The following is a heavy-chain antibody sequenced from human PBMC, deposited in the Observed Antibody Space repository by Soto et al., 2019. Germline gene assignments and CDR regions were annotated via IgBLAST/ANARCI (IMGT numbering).Heavy chain of an antibody. V-gene: IGHV3-15*01. CDR2: IKSKRDGGTT. D-gene: IGHD1-26*01. Sequence: HLVESGGDLVKPGGSLSFSCAASEFSFSSAWLSWVRQAPGKGLEWVGGIKSKRDGGTTDYAPPVKGRFVISRDDPKNTLYLQMNSLKTDDTAVYYCVEGWDDFWGQGTRVAVSS. J-gene: IGHJ4*02. CDR3: VEGWDDF. CDR1: EFSFSSAW.